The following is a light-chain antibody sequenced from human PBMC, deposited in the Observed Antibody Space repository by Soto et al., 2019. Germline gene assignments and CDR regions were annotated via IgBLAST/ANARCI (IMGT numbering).Light chain of an antibody. CDR3: QRYDSFRT. V-gene: IGKV1-5*03. CDR2: KAS. J-gene: IGKJ1*01. CDR1: QSISNW. Sequence: DIQMTQSPSTLSASVGDRVTITCRGSQSISNWLAWYQQKPGKVPKLLIYKASTLESRVLSRFSGSASETEIILTISSLQPDDLATYYGQRYDSFRTFGQGTTVEIK.